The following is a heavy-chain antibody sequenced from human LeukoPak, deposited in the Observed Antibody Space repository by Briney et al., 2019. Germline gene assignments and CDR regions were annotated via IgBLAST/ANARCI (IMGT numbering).Heavy chain of an antibody. CDR1: GFTFSSYE. Sequence: PGGSLRLSCAASGFTFSSYEMNWVRQAPGKGLEWPSYISYTGSNKYYADSVKGRFTISRDNAKKSLYLQMNSLRVEDTAVYFCARVFVGENFDYWGQGTLVTVSP. J-gene: IGHJ4*02. CDR2: ISYTGSNK. CDR3: ARVFVGENFDY. D-gene: IGHD3-10*02. V-gene: IGHV3-48*03.